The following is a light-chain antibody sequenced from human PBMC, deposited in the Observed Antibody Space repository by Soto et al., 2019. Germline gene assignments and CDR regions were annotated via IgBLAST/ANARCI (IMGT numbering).Light chain of an antibody. J-gene: IGKJ3*01. V-gene: IGKV3-20*01. CDR3: EQCGGSPLFS. CDR2: TTS. Sequence: EIVLTQSPATLSLSPGERATLSCTASQSVTSSCLAWYQRKPGQAPRLLIHTTSTRATDIPDRFSGSGSGTGFNLTISSLQPEAFAVYYCEQCGGSPLFSFGPGTRVDI. CDR1: QSVTSSC.